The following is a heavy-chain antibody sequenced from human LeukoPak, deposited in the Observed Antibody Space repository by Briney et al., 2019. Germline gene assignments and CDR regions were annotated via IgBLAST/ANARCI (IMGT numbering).Heavy chain of an antibody. V-gene: IGHV1-3*03. CDR3: ARGYYDILTGYYYFDY. Sequence: ASVKVSCKASGYTFTSYAMHWVRQAPGQRLEWMGWINAGNGNTKYSQEFQGRVTITRDTSASTAYMELSSLRSEDMAVYCCARGYYDILTGYYYFDYWGQGTLVTVSS. D-gene: IGHD3-9*01. CDR2: INAGNGNT. J-gene: IGHJ4*02. CDR1: GYTFTSYA.